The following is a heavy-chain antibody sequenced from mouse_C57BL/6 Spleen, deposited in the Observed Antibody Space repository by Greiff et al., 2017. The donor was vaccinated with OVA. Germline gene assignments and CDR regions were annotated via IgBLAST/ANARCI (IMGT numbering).Heavy chain of an antibody. CDR2: IFPGSGST. D-gene: IGHD4-1*01. V-gene: IGHV1-75*01. CDR1: GYTFTDYY. CDR3: ARGVPNTSFYYAMDY. Sequence: VQLQESGPELVKPGASVKISCKASGYTFTDYYINWVKQRPGQGLEWIGWIFPGSGSTYYNEKFKGKATLTVDKSSSTAYMLLSSLTSEDSAVYFCARGVPNTSFYYAMDYWGQGTSVTVSS. J-gene: IGHJ4*01.